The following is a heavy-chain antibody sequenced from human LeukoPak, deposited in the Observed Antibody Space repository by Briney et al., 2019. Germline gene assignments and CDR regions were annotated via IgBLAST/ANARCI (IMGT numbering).Heavy chain of an antibody. J-gene: IGHJ4*02. D-gene: IGHD4-23*01. Sequence: SQTLSLTCAISGDSFSSNSAAWNWIRQSPSRGLEWLGRTYYRSKWHNDYAVSVKSRITINPDTSKNQFSLQLNSVTPEDTAVYYCARERNVDYGGHDLDYWGQGTLVTVSS. CDR3: ARERNVDYGGHDLDY. V-gene: IGHV6-1*01. CDR1: GDSFSSNSAA. CDR2: TYYRSKWHN.